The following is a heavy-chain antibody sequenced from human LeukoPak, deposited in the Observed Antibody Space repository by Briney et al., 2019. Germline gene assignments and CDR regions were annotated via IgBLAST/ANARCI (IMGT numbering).Heavy chain of an antibody. CDR3: ARHTDQWLQSPKGRFDP. CDR2: INPYSGGT. Sequence: GASVKVSCKASGYTFTVYYMHWVRQAPGQGLEWMGWINPYSGGTNYAQKFQGRVTMTRDTSISTAYMELSRLRSDDTAVYYCARHTDQWLQSPKGRFDPWGQGTLVTVSS. V-gene: IGHV1-2*02. J-gene: IGHJ5*02. CDR1: GYTFTVYY. D-gene: IGHD5-24*01.